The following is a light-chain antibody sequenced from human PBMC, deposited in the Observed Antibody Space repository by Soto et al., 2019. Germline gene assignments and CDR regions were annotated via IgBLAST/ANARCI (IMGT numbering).Light chain of an antibody. CDR1: QSVGSS. V-gene: IGKV3-11*01. CDR3: QQGNTWPWT. Sequence: IVLTQSPATLSLSPGERPTLSCRASQSVGSSLAWYQQKLGQAPRLLIYAASDRATGIPGRFSGSGSGTDFTLIISSLEPEDFAFYYCQQGNTWPWTFGQGTEVDIK. CDR2: AAS. J-gene: IGKJ1*01.